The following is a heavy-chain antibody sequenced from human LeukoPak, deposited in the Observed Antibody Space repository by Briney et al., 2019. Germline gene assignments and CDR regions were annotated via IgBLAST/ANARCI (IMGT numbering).Heavy chain of an antibody. V-gene: IGHV4-34*01. D-gene: IGHD3-10*01. CDR2: INHSGST. CDR1: GGSFSGYY. Sequence: SETLSLICAVYGGSFSGYYWSWIRQPPGKGLEWIGEINHSGSTNYNPSLKSRVTISVDTSKNQFSLKLSSVTAADTAVYYCAIWFGEAFDYWGQGTLVTVSS. CDR3: AIWFGEAFDY. J-gene: IGHJ4*02.